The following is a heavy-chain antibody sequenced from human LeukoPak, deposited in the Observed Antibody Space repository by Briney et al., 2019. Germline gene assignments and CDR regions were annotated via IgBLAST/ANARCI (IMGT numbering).Heavy chain of an antibody. V-gene: IGHV1-2*02. CDR3: ARGPGYSYAQPNTFDY. D-gene: IGHD5-18*01. J-gene: IGHJ4*02. CDR1: GYTFTGYY. Sequence: GASVKVSCKAPGYTFTGYYLHWVRQAPGQGLEWMGCVNPNSGDTNYAQKFQGSFTMTRDTSISTVYMELSRLRSDDTAVYYCARGPGYSYAQPNTFDYWGQGTLVTVSS. CDR2: VNPNSGDT.